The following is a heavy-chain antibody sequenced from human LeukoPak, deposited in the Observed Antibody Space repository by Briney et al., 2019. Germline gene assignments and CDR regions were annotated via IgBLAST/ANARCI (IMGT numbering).Heavy chain of an antibody. CDR3: ARSPHILTGENFDY. CDR2: INPNSGGT. Sequence: ASVKVSCKASGYTFTDYYMHWVRQAPGQGLGWMGWINPNSGGTNYAQKFQDRVTMTRDTSISTDYMELSRLRSADTAVYYCARSPHILTGENFDYWGQGTLVTVSS. D-gene: IGHD3-9*01. V-gene: IGHV1-2*02. CDR1: GYTFTDYY. J-gene: IGHJ4*02.